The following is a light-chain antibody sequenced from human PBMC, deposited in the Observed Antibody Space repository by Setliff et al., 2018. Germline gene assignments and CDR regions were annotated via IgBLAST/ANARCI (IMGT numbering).Light chain of an antibody. V-gene: IGLV2-14*03. CDR1: SSDVGSYDL. CDR2: GVS. Sequence: QSALTQPASVSGSPGQSITISCSGTSSDVGSYDLVSWYQQHPGKAPKLTIYGVSDRPSGVSNRFSGSKSGNTASLTISGLQTEDEADYYCNAYTSGTTYVFGTGTKVTVL. J-gene: IGLJ1*01. CDR3: NAYTSGTTYV.